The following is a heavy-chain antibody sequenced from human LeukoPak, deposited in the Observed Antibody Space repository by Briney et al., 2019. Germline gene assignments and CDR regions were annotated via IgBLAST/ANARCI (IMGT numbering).Heavy chain of an antibody. V-gene: IGHV4-38-2*01. Sequence: SETLSVPCAVSGYSISSGYYLGWIRQPPGKGLEWIGSIYHSGSIYFHPSLKSLVTISVDTSKNQISLNLSSVTAADTAVYYCARGTGFDYWGQGTLVTVSS. D-gene: IGHD3-10*01. J-gene: IGHJ4*02. CDR2: IYHSGSI. CDR3: ARGTGFDY. CDR1: GYSISSGYY.